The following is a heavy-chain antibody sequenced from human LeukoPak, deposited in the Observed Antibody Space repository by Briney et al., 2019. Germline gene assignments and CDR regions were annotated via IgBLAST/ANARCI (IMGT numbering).Heavy chain of an antibody. V-gene: IGHV3-30*18. J-gene: IGHJ6*02. CDR2: ISYHGSNR. Sequence: GGSLRLSCAASGFTFSSYGMHWVRQAPGKGLEWVAVISYHGSNRKYSDSVDGRFTISRDNSKNTLYLQMNSLRPEDTAVYNCAKDSHSAAIQRMDVWGQGTTVTVS. CDR3: AKDSHSAAIQRMDV. CDR1: GFTFSSYG. D-gene: IGHD2-2*01.